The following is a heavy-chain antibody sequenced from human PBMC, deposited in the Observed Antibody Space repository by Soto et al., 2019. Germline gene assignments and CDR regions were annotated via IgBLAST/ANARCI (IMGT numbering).Heavy chain of an antibody. V-gene: IGHV1-69*13. Sequence: AVKVSCKASGGTFGNYGISWLRQAPGQGLEWMGGTIPIFDTPHYAQKFRDRVTITADATSTAYMELTSLTSEDTATYYCARDREDGSGTKYNWFDSWGQGTLVTVSS. CDR3: ARDREDGSGTKYNWFDS. D-gene: IGHD3-10*01. J-gene: IGHJ5*01. CDR1: GGTFGNYG. CDR2: TIPIFDTP.